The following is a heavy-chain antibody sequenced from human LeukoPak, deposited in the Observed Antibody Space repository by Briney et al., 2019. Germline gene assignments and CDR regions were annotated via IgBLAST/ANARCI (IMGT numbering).Heavy chain of an antibody. CDR1: GYTFTGYY. CDR2: TNPNSGGT. Sequence: ASVNVSCKASGYTFTGYYMHWVRQAPGQGLEWMGWTNPNSGGTSYAQKFQGRVTMTRDTSISTVYMELSRLRSDDTAVYYCARLKSTISSGWFDPWGQGTLVTVSS. J-gene: IGHJ5*02. V-gene: IGHV1-2*02. CDR3: ARLKSTISSGWFDP. D-gene: IGHD6-6*01.